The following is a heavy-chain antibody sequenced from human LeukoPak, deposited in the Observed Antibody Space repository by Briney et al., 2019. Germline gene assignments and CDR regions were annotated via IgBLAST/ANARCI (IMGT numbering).Heavy chain of an antibody. V-gene: IGHV3-7*03. J-gene: IGHJ4*02. CDR2: VKQDESEK. D-gene: IGHD3-10*02. CDR1: GFTLSNYW. Sequence: GGSLRLSCAASGFTLSNYWMAWVRQTPGKRLEWVANVKQDESEKFYADSVKSRFTISRDNAKNSLYLQMDSLRAEDTAVYYCVRDVRGGHFDYWGQGTLVTVSS. CDR3: VRDVRGGHFDY.